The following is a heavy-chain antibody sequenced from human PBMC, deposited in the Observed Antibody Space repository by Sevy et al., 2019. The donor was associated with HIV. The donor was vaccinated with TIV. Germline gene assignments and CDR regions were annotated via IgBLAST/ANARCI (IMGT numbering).Heavy chain of an antibody. J-gene: IGHJ4*01. D-gene: IGHD6-13*01. CDR3: ARDGGYSIKWYPLY. CDR1: GFAFSSHA. CDR2: ISYEGTET. V-gene: IGHV3-30-3*01. Sequence: GGSLRLSCAASGFAFSSHAMHWVRQAPGEGLEWVAVISYEGTETFYAASVEGRFTISRDNSKNMLSLQINSLRPEDTAVYFCARDGGYSIKWYPLYWGHGTLVIVSS.